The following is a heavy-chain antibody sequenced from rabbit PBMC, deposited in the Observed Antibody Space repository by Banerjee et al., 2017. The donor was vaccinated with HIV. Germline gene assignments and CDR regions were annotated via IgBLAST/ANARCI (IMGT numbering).Heavy chain of an antibody. CDR3: ARSSGCSTYGMDL. CDR2: IGAGSAGRS. D-gene: IGHD4-1*01. V-gene: IGHV1S45*01. J-gene: IGHJ6*01. Sequence: QEQLEESGGDLVKPEGSLTLTCTASGFSFSNKYVMCWFRQAPGKGLEWIGCIGAGSAGRSYYANWAKGLFTIKKTSSTTVTLQMTSLTAADTAAYFCARSSGCSTYGMDLWGPGTLVTGS. CDR1: GFSFSNKYV.